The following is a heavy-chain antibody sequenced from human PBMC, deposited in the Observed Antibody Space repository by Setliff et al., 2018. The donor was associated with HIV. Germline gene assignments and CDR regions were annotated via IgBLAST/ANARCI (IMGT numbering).Heavy chain of an antibody. Sequence: LSLTCTVSGGSVSSNDYYWAWIRQPPGKGLEWIGNILYGGTTFYNQSLNGRVTISVDTSKNQFSPKLSSVTAADTAVYYCARGLTSVAGWGQGTLVTVSS. V-gene: IGHV4-39*01. J-gene: IGHJ4*02. D-gene: IGHD6-19*01. CDR1: GGSVSSNDYY. CDR3: ARGLTSVAG. CDR2: ILYGGTT.